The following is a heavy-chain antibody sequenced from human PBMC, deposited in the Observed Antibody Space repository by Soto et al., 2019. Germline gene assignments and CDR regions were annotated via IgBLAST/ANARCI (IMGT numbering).Heavy chain of an antibody. CDR3: ARDSYYYGSGTYYYGMDV. V-gene: IGHV3-48*03. J-gene: IGHJ6*02. CDR2: ISSSGSTI. CDR1: GFTFSSYE. Sequence: GVSLRLSCTASGFTFSSYEMNWVRQAPGKGLEWVSYISSSGSTIYYADSVKGRFTISRDNAKNSLYLQMNSLRAEDTAVYYCARDSYYYGSGTYYYGMDVWGQGTTVTVS. D-gene: IGHD3-10*01.